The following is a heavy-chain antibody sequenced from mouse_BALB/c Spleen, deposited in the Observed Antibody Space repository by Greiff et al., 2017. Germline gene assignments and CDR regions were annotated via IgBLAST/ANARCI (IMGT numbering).Heavy chain of an antibody. J-gene: IGHJ4*01. CDR1: GYSITSDYA. V-gene: IGHV3-2*02. CDR3: ARYYYGYYYAMDY. Sequence: EVKLQESGPGLVKPSQSLSLTCTVTGYSITSDYAWNWIRQFPGNKLEWMGYISYSGSTSYNPSLKSRISITRDTSKNQFFLQLNSVTTEDTATYYCARYYYGYYYAMDYWGQGTSVTVSS. D-gene: IGHD1-1*01. CDR2: ISYSGST.